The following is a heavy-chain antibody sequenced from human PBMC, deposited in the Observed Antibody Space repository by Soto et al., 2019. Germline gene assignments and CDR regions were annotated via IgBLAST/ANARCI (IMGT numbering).Heavy chain of an antibody. D-gene: IGHD3-10*01. CDR1: GFTFDDYA. CDR3: AKDISGYYGSGSYYY. V-gene: IGHV3-9*01. J-gene: IGHJ4*02. Sequence: GGSLRLSCAASGFTFDDYAMHWVRQAPGKGLEWVSGISWNSGSIGYADSVKGRFTISRDNAKNSLYLQMNSLRAEDTALYYCAKDISGYYGSGSYYYWGQGTLVTVSS. CDR2: ISWNSGSI.